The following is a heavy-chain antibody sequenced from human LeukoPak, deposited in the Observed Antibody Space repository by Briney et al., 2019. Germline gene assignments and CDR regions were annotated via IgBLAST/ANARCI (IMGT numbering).Heavy chain of an antibody. D-gene: IGHD5-12*01. V-gene: IGHV1-69*13. CDR3: ARRGYGQYYFDY. CDR2: IIPIFGTA. J-gene: IGHJ4*02. CDR1: GGTFSSYA. Sequence: ASVKVSCKASGGTFSSYAISWVRQAPGQGLEWMGGIIPIFGTANYAQKFQGRVTITADESTSTAYMELSSLRSEDTAVYYCARRGYGQYYFDYWGQGTLVIVSS.